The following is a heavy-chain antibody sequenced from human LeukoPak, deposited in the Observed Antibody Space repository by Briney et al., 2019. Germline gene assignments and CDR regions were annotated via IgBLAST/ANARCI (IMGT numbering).Heavy chain of an antibody. CDR3: ASNKDGSGSYDY. CDR1: GGSISSYY. D-gene: IGHD3-10*01. Sequence: ETLSLTCTVSGGSISSYYWSWIRQPPGKGLEWIGYIYYSGSTNYNPSLKSRVTISVDTSKNQFSLKLSSVTAADTAVYYCASNKDGSGSYDYWGQGTLVTVSS. V-gene: IGHV4-59*01. CDR2: IYYSGST. J-gene: IGHJ4*02.